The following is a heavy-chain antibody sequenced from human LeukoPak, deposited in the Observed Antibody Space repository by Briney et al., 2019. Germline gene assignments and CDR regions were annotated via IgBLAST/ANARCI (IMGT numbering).Heavy chain of an antibody. CDR1: GYTFTSYD. D-gene: IGHD6-19*01. J-gene: IGHJ6*03. CDR3: ARSFSGRYYYYYMDV. V-gene: IGHV1-8*03. Sequence: ASVKVSCKASGYTFTSYDINWVRQATGQGLEWMGWMNPNSGNTGYAQKFQGRVTITRNTSISTAYMELSSLRSEDTAVCYCARSFSGRYYYYYMDVWGKGTTVTVSS. CDR2: MNPNSGNT.